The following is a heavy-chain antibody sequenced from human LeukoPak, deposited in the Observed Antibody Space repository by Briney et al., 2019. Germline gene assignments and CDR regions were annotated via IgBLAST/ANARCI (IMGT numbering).Heavy chain of an antibody. V-gene: IGHV3-21*01. Sequence: GGSLRLSCAASGFTFSSYSMNWVRQAPGKGLEWVSSISSSSSYIYYADSVNGRFTISRDNAKNSLYLQMNSLRAEDTAVYYCANSQEVVITPLFLLRWGQGTLVTVSS. CDR2: ISSSSSYI. D-gene: IGHD3-22*01. J-gene: IGHJ1*01. CDR1: GFTFSSYS. CDR3: ANSQEVVITPLFLLR.